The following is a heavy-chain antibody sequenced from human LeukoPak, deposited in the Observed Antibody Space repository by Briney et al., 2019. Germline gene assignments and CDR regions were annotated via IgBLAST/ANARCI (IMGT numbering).Heavy chain of an antibody. CDR3: ARGGHYYDSLGAFDI. CDR1: GGSIGSYY. V-gene: IGHV4-59*01. CDR2: IYYSGST. D-gene: IGHD3-22*01. J-gene: IGHJ3*02. Sequence: SETLSLTCTVSGGSIGSYYWSWIRQPPGKGLEWIGYIYYSGSTNYNPSLKSRVTISVDTSKNQFSLKLSSVTAADTAVYYCARGGHYYDSLGAFDIWGQGTMVTVSS.